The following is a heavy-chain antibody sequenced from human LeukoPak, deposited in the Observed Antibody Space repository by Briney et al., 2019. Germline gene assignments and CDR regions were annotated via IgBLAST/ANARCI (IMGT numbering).Heavy chain of an antibody. V-gene: IGHV1-18*01. CDR1: GYTFTSYG. Sequence: ASVKVSCKASGYTFTSYGISWVRQAPGQGLEWMGWISAYNGNTNYAQKLQGRVTMTTDTSTSTAYVELRSLRSDDTAVYYCARIYYDFWSGSRDYWGQGTLVTVSS. CDR2: ISAYNGNT. D-gene: IGHD3-3*01. CDR3: ARIYYDFWSGSRDY. J-gene: IGHJ4*02.